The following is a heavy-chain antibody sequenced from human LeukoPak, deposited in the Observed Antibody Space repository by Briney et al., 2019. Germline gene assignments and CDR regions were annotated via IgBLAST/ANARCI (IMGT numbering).Heavy chain of an antibody. CDR3: AGRGTGTTLAFDY. Sequence: GESLKISCRVSGYTFTTYWIGWVRQMPGKGLEWMGIIYPADSDTRYSPSFQGQVTISVDKSISTAYLQWSSLKASDTAIYYCAGRGTGTTLAFDYWGQGTLVTVSS. D-gene: IGHD1-1*01. V-gene: IGHV5-51*01. J-gene: IGHJ4*02. CDR1: GYTFTTYW. CDR2: IYPADSDT.